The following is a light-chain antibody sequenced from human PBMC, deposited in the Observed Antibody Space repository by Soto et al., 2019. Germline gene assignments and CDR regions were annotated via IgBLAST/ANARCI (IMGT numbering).Light chain of an antibody. CDR2: GNI. Sequence: QSVLTQPPSVSGAPGQRVSISCTGSTSNIGAGYDVHWYQQRPGTAPKLLIFGNINRPPGVPDRFSGSKSGTSASLAITGLQAEDEGDYYCQSYDSNLSARYVFGTGTKVTVL. CDR1: TSNIGAGYD. V-gene: IGLV1-40*01. CDR3: QSYDSNLSARYV. J-gene: IGLJ1*01.